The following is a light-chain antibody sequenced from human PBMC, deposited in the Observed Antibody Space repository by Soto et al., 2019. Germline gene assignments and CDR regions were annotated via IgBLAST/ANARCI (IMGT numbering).Light chain of an antibody. J-gene: IGKJ2*01. CDR3: QQTFRTPHT. CDR1: QTISSY. CDR2: SAS. Sequence: DIQMTQSPASLSASVGDRVSITCRASQTISSYLNWYQQKLGAAPKLLIYSASTLQSGVPSRFSGSGFGTDYTLTISSLQPADFAVYYCQQTFRTPHTFGQGTKLDIE. V-gene: IGKV1-39*01.